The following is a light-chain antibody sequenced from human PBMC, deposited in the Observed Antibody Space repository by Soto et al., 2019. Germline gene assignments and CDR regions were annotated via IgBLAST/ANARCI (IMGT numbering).Light chain of an antibody. CDR3: QQRSNWPPST. V-gene: IGKV3-11*01. CDR2: DAS. J-gene: IGKJ5*01. CDR1: QSVSSH. Sequence: EIVLTQSPATLSLSPGERATVSCRASQSVSSHLAWYQQKRGQAPRLLIYDASSRASGIPARFSGSGSGTDFTLTISSLEPEDFAVYYCQQRSNWPPSTFGQGTRLEIK.